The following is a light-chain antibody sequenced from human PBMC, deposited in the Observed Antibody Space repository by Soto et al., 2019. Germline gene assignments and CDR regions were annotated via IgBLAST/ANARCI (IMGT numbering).Light chain of an antibody. CDR1: QSISSW. V-gene: IGKV1-5*01. CDR2: DAS. CDR3: QQYNSYLIT. J-gene: IGKJ5*01. Sequence: DIQMTQSPSTLSASVGDRVTITCRASQSISSWLAWYQQKPGKAPKLLIYDASSLESGVPSRFSGSGSGTEFTLTISSLQPDDFATYYCQQYNSYLITFCQGTRLEIK.